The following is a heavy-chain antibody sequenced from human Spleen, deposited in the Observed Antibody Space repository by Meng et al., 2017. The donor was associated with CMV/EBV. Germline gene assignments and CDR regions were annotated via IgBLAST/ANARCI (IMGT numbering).Heavy chain of an antibody. V-gene: IGHV3-30*02. CDR1: GVTCSRYG. J-gene: IGHJ4*02. Sequence: LRISWAASGVTCSRYGMHWVRQAPGKGLEWVAFIRYDGINKYYVESVKGRFTISRDNSKNMLYLQMNSLRTEDTAVYYCAKDGPPEYWGQGTLVTVSS. CDR2: IRYDGINK. CDR3: AKDGPPEY.